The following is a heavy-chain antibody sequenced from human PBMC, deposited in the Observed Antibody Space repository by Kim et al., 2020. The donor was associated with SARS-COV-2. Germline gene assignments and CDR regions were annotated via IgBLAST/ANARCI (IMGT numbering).Heavy chain of an antibody. Sequence: DPVKGRFTISRDDSKSMLYLQMNSLTAEDTAVYYCAKDAVPFNGLWDGFDVRGQGTKVTVSS. D-gene: IGHD6-19*01. J-gene: IGHJ3*01. CDR3: AKDAVPFNGLWDGFDV. V-gene: IGHV3-23*01.